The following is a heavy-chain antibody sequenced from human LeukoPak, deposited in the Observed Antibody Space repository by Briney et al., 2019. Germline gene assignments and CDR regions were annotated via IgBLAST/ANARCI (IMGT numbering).Heavy chain of an antibody. CDR3: ATEASGWDQGLYYFDY. D-gene: IGHD6-19*01. J-gene: IGHJ4*02. V-gene: IGHV4-39*01. CDR2: IYYSGST. Sequence: SETLSLTCTVSGGSISSSSYSWGWIRQPPGKGLEWIGSIYYSGSTYYNPSLKSRVTISVDTSKNQFSLKLSSVTAADTAVYYCATEASGWDQGLYYFDYWGQGTLVTVSS. CDR1: GGSISSSSYS.